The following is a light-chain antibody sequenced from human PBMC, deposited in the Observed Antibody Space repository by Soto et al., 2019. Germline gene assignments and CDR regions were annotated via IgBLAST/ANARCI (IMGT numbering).Light chain of an antibody. J-gene: IGKJ1*01. CDR1: QNINAW. V-gene: IGKV1-5*01. Sequence: DIQMTQAPSTLSASVVDRVTITCRASQNINAWLAWYQQKPGKAPKLLIYDVSTLHSGVPSRFSGSASGTEFTLTISNLESDDFATYYCQQYHRYSTFGQGTRVDIK. CDR3: QQYHRYST. CDR2: DVS.